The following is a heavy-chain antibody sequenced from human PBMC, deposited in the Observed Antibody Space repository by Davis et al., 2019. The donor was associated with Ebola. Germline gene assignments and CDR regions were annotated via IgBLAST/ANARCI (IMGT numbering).Heavy chain of an antibody. Sequence: AASVKVSCKASGDTFISYAISWVRQAPGQGLEWMGGIIPIFGTTNYAQKFQGRVTITADESTSTAYMELSRLKSEDTAVYFCAGMHGFAEGWPGYWGQGTLVTVSS. V-gene: IGHV1-69*13. CDR1: GDTFISYA. CDR3: AGMHGFAEGWPGY. CDR2: IIPIFGTT. J-gene: IGHJ4*02. D-gene: IGHD3-10*01.